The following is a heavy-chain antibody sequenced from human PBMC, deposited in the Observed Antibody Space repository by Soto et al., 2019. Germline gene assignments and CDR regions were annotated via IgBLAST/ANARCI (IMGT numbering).Heavy chain of an antibody. CDR1: GFNFSSYG. V-gene: IGHV3-30*18. Sequence: GGSLRLSCAASGFNFSSYGMHWVRQAPGKGLEWVAVISYDGSNKYYADSVKGRFTISRDNSKNTLYLQMNSLRAEDTAVYYCAKDLGYSTGFDYWGQGTLVTVSS. D-gene: IGHD6-19*01. J-gene: IGHJ4*02. CDR3: AKDLGYSTGFDY. CDR2: ISYDGSNK.